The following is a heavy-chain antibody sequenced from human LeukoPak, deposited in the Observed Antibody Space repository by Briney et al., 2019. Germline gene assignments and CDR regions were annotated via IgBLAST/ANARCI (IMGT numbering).Heavy chain of an antibody. D-gene: IGHD3-22*01. V-gene: IGHV3-23*01. Sequence: GGSLRLSCAASGFTFSSYTMSWVRQAPGKGLEWVSSISRGGISTFYADSVKGHFTISRDNSKNTLYLQMSSLRAEDTAVYYCAKGADSTGYSYLYFDYWGQGTLVTVSS. CDR2: ISRGGIST. CDR1: GFTFSSYT. J-gene: IGHJ4*02. CDR3: AKGADSTGYSYLYFDY.